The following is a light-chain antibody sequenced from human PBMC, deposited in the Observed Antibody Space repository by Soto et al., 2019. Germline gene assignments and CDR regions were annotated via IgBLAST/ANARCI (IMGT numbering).Light chain of an antibody. CDR1: SSDVGSYNY. CDR2: EVS. CDR3: SSYTSGSTFV. Sequence: QSALTQPASVSGSPGQSITISCTGSSSDVGSYNYVSWYQQHPGKAPKLLISEVSNRPSGVSNRFSGSKSDNTASLTISGLQAEDEADYYCSSYTSGSTFVFGTGTKLTLL. J-gene: IGLJ1*01. V-gene: IGLV2-14*01.